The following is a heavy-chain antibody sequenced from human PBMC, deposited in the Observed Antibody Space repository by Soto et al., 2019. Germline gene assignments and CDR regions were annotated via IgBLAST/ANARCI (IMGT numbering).Heavy chain of an antibody. CDR2: INAGNGNT. CDR3: ARSWVYSSSWPLGWFDP. D-gene: IGHD6-13*01. Sequence: ASVEVSCRASGYTFTSYAMHWVRQAPGQRLEWMGWINAGNGNTKYSQKFQGRVTITRDTSASTAYMELSSLRSEDTAVYYCARSWVYSSSWPLGWFDPWGQGTLVTVSS. CDR1: GYTFTSYA. V-gene: IGHV1-3*01. J-gene: IGHJ5*02.